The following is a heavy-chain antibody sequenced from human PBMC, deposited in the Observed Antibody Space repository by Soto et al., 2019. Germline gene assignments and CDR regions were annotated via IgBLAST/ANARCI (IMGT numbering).Heavy chain of an antibody. J-gene: IGHJ5*02. V-gene: IGHV1-69*13. CDR2: IIPIFGTA. CDR1: GGTFSSYA. Sequence: SVKVSCKASGGTFSSYAISWVQQAPGQGLEWMGGIIPIFGTANYAQKFQGRVTITADESTSTAYMELSSLRSEDTAVYYCAREGTWGPYYYGSGSYFNWFDPWGQGTLVTVSS. D-gene: IGHD3-10*01. CDR3: AREGTWGPYYYGSGSYFNWFDP.